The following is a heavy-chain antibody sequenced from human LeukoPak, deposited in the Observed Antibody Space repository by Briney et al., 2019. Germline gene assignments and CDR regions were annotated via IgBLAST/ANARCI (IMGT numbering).Heavy chain of an antibody. CDR3: ARGKYQLLRDYYFDY. D-gene: IGHD2-2*01. V-gene: IGHV4-59*01. J-gene: IGHJ4*02. Sequence: SETLSLTCTVSGGFISSYYWSWIRQPPGKGLEWIGYIYYSGSTNYNPSLESRVTISVDTSKNQFSLKLSSVTAADTAVYYCARGKYQLLRDYYFDYWGQGTLVTVSS. CDR2: IYYSGST. CDR1: GGFISSYY.